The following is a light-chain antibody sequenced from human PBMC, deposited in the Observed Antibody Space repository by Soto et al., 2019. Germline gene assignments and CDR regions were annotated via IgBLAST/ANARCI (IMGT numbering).Light chain of an antibody. CDR3: QQYYSTPPS. CDR1: RTLFYSSNNKNY. J-gene: IGKJ1*01. Sequence: DIVKTQSPDSLAVSLGERATINCKSNRTLFYSSNNKNYLAWYQEKPGQPPKQLIYWASTRQSGVPDRFSGSGSVTDFTLTISSLQAEDVAVYYCQQYYSTPPSFGQGTEVEIK. V-gene: IGKV4-1*01. CDR2: WAS.